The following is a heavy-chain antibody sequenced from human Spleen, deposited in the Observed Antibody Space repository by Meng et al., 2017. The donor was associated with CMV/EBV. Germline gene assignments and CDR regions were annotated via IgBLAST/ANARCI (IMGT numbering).Heavy chain of an antibody. D-gene: IGHD1-7*01. V-gene: IGHV3-21*01. J-gene: IGHJ5*02. CDR2: ISSSSSYI. Sequence: GESLKISCAASGFTFSSYAMHWVRQAPGKGLEWVSSISSSSSYIYYADSVKGRFTISRDNAKNSLYLQMNSLRAEDTAVYYCATDPGSWGITGTSFWFDPWGQGTLVTVSS. CDR1: GFTFSSYA. CDR3: ATDPGSWGITGTSFWFDP.